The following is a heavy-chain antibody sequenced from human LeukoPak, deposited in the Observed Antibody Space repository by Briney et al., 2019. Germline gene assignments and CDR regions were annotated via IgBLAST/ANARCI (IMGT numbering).Heavy chain of an antibody. CDR2: INSDGSST. V-gene: IGHV3-74*01. J-gene: IGHJ4*02. Sequence: PGGSLRLSCAASGFTFSSYWMHWVRQAPGKGLVWVSRINSDGSSTSYADSVKGRFTISRDNAKNTLYLQMNSLGAVDTAVYYCARERPDYDFWSGYPYWGQGTLVTVSS. CDR3: ARERPDYDFWSGYPY. D-gene: IGHD3-3*01. CDR1: GFTFSSYW.